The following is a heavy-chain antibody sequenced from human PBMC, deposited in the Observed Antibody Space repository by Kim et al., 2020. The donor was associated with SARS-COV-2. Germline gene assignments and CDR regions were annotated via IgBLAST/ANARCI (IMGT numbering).Heavy chain of an antibody. J-gene: IGHJ4*02. CDR3: AKDIGYSSGCPDY. CDR2: ISWNSGSI. D-gene: IGHD6-19*01. V-gene: IGHV3-9*01. Sequence: GGSLRLSCAASGFTFDDYAMHWVRQAPGKGLEWVSGISWNSGSIGYADSVKSRFTISRDNAKNSLYLQMNSLRAEDTALYYCAKDIGYSSGCPDYWGQGT. CDR1: GFTFDDYA.